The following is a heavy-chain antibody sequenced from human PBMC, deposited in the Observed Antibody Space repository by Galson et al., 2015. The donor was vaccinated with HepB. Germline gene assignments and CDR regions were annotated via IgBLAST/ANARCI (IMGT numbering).Heavy chain of an antibody. D-gene: IGHD1-26*01. CDR3: ARDGSGSYYWYFDL. J-gene: IGHJ2*01. V-gene: IGHV3-48*02. CDR2: ISSSSSTI. Sequence: SLRLSCAASGFTFSSYNMNWVRQAPGKGLEWVSYISSSSSTIYYADSVKGRFTISRDNAKNSLYLRMNSLRDEDTAVYYCARDGSGSYYWYFDLWGRGTQVTVSS. CDR1: GFTFSSYN.